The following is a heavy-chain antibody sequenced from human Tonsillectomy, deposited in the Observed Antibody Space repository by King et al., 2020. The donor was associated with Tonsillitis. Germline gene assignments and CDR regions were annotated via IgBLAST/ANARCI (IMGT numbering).Heavy chain of an antibody. CDR3: GKDISPGGMDV. CDR2: IDWSSGRI. D-gene: IGHD3-10*01. CDR1: GFTFDGSA. V-gene: IGHV3-9*01. J-gene: IGHJ6*02. Sequence: QLVQSGGGLVQPGRSLRLFCAASGFTFDGSAIHLVRQVPGESLEWGSGIDWSSGRIDYAESVKGRFTISRDNAKNSLSLETDSLRSEDTALYYCGKDISPGGMDVWGQGTTVTVSS.